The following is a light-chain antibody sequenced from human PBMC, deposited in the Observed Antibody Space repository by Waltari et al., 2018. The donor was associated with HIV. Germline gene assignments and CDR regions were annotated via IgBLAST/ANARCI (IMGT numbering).Light chain of an antibody. Sequence: ETVLTQSPATLSMSPGERATLSCRASQSIRTSLAWYQQKPGQAPRLLIYDASRRATGIPARFSGSGSGTDFALTISSLEPEDFALYYCQQRYTVLTFGGGTKVE. CDR2: DAS. V-gene: IGKV3-11*01. CDR3: QQRYTVLT. J-gene: IGKJ4*01. CDR1: QSIRTS.